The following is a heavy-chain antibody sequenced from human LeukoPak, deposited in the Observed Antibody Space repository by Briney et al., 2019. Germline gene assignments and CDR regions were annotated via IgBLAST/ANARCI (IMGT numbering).Heavy chain of an antibody. CDR3: ARVRWSTSCYLFDY. D-gene: IGHD2-2*01. V-gene: IGHV3-7*01. CDR1: GFTFSSYW. J-gene: IGHJ4*02. Sequence: GGSLRLSCAASGFTFSSYWMSWVRQAPGKGLEWVANIKQDGSEKYYVDSVKGRFTISRDNAKNSLYLQMNSLRAEDTAVYYCARVRWSTSCYLFDYWGQGTLVTVSS. CDR2: IKQDGSEK.